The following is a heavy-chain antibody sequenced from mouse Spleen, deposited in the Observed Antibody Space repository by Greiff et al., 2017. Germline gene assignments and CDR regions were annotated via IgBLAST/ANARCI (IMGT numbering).Heavy chain of an antibody. CDR2: IRSKSNNYAT. D-gene: IGHD1-1*01. V-gene: IGHV10-1*01. J-gene: IGHJ4*01. Sequence: EVKLVESGGGLVQPKGSLKLSCAASGFSFNTYAMNWVRQAPGKGLEWVARIRSKSNNYATYYADSVKDRFTISRDDSESMLYLQMNNLKTEDTAMYYCVRLSNYGSSLYAMDYWGQGTSVTVSS. CDR3: VRLSNYGSSLYAMDY. CDR1: GFSFNTYA.